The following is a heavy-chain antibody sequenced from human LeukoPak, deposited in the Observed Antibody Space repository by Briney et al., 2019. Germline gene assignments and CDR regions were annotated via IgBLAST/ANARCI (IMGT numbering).Heavy chain of an antibody. V-gene: IGHV1-2*02. J-gene: IGHJ6*03. CDR2: INPNSGGT. Sequence: GASVKVSCKASGYTFTGYYMRWVRQAPGQGLEWMGWINPNSGGTNYAQKFQGRVTMTRDTSISTAYMELSRLRSDDTAVYYCARAPVTIFGVVISYYYYMDVWGKGTTVTVSS. D-gene: IGHD3-3*01. CDR3: ARAPVTIFGVVISYYYYMDV. CDR1: GYTFTGYY.